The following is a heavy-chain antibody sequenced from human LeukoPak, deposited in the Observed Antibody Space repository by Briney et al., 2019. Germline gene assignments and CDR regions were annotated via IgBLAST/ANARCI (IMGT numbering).Heavy chain of an antibody. J-gene: IGHJ6*02. CDR2: INPSGGST. V-gene: IGHV1-46*01. Sequence: ASVKVSCTASGGTFSSYAISWVRQAPGQGLEWMGIINPSGGSTSYAQKFQGRVTMTRDTSTSTVYMELSSLRSEDTAVYYCASYDRSRGMDVWGQGTTVTVSS. CDR3: ASYDRSRGMDV. D-gene: IGHD3-9*01. CDR1: GGTFSSYA.